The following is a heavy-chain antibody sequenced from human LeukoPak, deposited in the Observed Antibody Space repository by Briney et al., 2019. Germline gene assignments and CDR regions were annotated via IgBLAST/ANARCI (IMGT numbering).Heavy chain of an antibody. V-gene: IGHV4-59*01. Sequence: SETLSLTCTVSGDSSSNNYWTWIRQSPGKGLEWIGYFYYTGSTNYNPSLQSRVTMSVDSSKNQFSLELSSVTSADTAVYYCAQSSGRYLDNWGQGILVTVSS. CDR1: GDSSSNNY. D-gene: IGHD6-19*01. CDR2: FYYTGST. J-gene: IGHJ4*02. CDR3: AQSSGRYLDN.